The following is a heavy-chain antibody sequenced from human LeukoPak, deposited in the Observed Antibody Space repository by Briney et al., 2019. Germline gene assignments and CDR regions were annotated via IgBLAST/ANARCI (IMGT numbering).Heavy chain of an antibody. J-gene: IGHJ4*02. Sequence: SETLSLTCTVSGDSISGYYWSWIRQPPGKGLEWIGEINHSGSTNYNPSLKSRVTISVDTSKNQFSLKLSSVTAADTAVYYCARGLLGRLPGYWGQGTLVTVSS. CDR2: INHSGST. D-gene: IGHD3-10*01. CDR3: ARGLLGRLPGY. CDR1: GDSISGYY. V-gene: IGHV4-34*01.